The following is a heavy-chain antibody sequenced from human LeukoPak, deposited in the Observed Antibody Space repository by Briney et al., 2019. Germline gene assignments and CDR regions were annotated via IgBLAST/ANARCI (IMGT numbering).Heavy chain of an antibody. CDR1: GFPLSSYA. V-gene: IGHV3-23*01. D-gene: IGHD3-3*01. J-gene: IGHJ6*03. Sequence: GGSLRLSCAVSGFPLSSYAMSWVRQAPGKGLEWVSATSSSDAGTYYADSVRGRFTISRDNSKNTLYLQMNSLRAEDTAVYYCAKDHAGYYDFWSGTTYYYYMDVWGKGTTVTISS. CDR2: TSSSDAGT. CDR3: AKDHAGYYDFWSGTTYYYYMDV.